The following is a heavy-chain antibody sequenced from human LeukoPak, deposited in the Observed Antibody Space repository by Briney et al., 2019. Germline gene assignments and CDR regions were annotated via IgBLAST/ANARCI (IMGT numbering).Heavy chain of an antibody. V-gene: IGHV3-7*03. CDR1: GFTFSSYW. J-gene: IGHJ6*02. Sequence: GGSLKLSCAASGFTFSSYWMNWARQAPGKGLEWVASINHNGNVNYYVDSVKGRFTISRDNAKNSLYLQMSNLRAEDTAVYFCARGGGLDVWGQGATVTVSS. D-gene: IGHD3-16*01. CDR2: INHNGNVN. CDR3: ARGGGLDV.